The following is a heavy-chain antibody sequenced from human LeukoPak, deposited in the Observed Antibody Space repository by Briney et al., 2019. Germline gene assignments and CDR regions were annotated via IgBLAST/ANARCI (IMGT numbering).Heavy chain of an antibody. CDR2: ISGGGIRT. CDR3: ARGIAKTTLNAFDL. D-gene: IGHD4-11*01. CDR1: GFTFSSYG. J-gene: IGHJ3*01. V-gene: IGHV3-23*01. Sequence: GGSLRLSCAASGFTFSSYGMAWVRQAPRKGLEWVSDISGGGIRTDYADSVKGRFTISRDNSMNTLYLQMNSLRAEDTAVYYCARGIAKTTLNAFDLWGQGTMVTVSS.